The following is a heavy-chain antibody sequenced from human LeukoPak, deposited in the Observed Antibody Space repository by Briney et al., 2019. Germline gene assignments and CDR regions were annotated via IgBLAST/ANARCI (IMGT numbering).Heavy chain of an antibody. V-gene: IGHV4-4*07. Sequence: SETLSLTCTVSGGSISSYYWSWIRQPAGKGLELIGRIYTSGSTNYNPSLKSRFTMSVDTSKNQFSLKLSSATAADTAVYYCARDPDWNYSGWFDPWGQGTLVTVSS. CDR1: GGSISSYY. D-gene: IGHD1-7*01. CDR2: IYTSGST. J-gene: IGHJ5*02. CDR3: ARDPDWNYSGWFDP.